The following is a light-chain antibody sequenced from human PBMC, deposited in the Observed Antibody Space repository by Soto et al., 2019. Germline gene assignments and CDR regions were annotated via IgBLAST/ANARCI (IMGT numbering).Light chain of an antibody. V-gene: IGLV2-14*01. CDR3: ASSTTDSLYV. CDR2: KVS. Sequence: QSVLTQPASVSGSPGQSITISCTGTSSDVGSSNYVSWYQQYPGKVPKLLINKVSNRPSGVSNRFSGSKPGNTASLTISGLLAEDEADYFCASSTTDSLYVFGTGTKVTVL. J-gene: IGLJ1*01. CDR1: SSDVGSSNY.